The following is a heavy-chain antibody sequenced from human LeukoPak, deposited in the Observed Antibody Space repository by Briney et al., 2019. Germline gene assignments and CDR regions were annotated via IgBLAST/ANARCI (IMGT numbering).Heavy chain of an antibody. D-gene: IGHD4-17*01. J-gene: IGHJ4*02. CDR3: AKGFYGDYVPLVY. Sequence: GGSLRLSCAASGFTFSSYAMSWVRQAPGKGLEWVSAISGSGGSTYYADSVKGRFTISRDNPKNTLYLQMNSLRAEDTDVYYCAKGFYGDYVPLVYWGQGTLVTVSS. V-gene: IGHV3-23*01. CDR2: ISGSGGST. CDR1: GFTFSSYA.